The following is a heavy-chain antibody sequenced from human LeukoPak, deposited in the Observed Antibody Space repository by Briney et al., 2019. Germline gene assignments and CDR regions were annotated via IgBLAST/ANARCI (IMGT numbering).Heavy chain of an antibody. J-gene: IGHJ4*02. D-gene: IGHD3-3*01. V-gene: IGHV4-59*08. CDR3: ARLPRYDFWS. CDR2: IYYGAST. CDR1: SDSISDYY. Sequence: SETLSLTCTVSSDSISDYYWSWIRQPPGKGLEWVGYIYYGASTNYNPSLKSRVTISVDTSKKQFSLKLSSVTAADTAVYYCARLPRYDFWSWGQGTLVTVSS.